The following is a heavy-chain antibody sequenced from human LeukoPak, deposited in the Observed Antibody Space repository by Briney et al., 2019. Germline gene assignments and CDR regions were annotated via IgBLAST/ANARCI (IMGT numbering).Heavy chain of an antibody. CDR3: ARVRDYYDSSGYFTYLDYYYYMDV. V-gene: IGHV4-59*01. D-gene: IGHD3-22*01. CDR1: GGSFSGYY. Sequence: SETLSLTCAVYGGSFSGYYWSWIRQPPGKGLEWIGYIYYSGSTDYNPSLKSRVTISVDTSKNQFSLKLSSVTAADTAVYYCARVRDYYDSSGYFTYLDYYYYMDVWGKGTTVTVSS. J-gene: IGHJ6*03. CDR2: IYYSGST.